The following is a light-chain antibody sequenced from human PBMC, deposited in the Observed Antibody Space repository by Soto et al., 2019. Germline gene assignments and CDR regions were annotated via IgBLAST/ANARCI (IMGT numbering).Light chain of an antibody. J-gene: IGLJ1*01. CDR1: SSEVGAYNY. CDR2: DVS. V-gene: IGLV2-11*01. Sequence: QSVLTQPRSVSGSPGQSVTISCTGTSSEVGAYNYVSWYQQHPAKAPNLMIYDVSKRPSGVPDRFSGSKSGNTASLPISGLQAEDEGDYYCCSYTNSADVFGTGTKVTVL. CDR3: CSYTNSADV.